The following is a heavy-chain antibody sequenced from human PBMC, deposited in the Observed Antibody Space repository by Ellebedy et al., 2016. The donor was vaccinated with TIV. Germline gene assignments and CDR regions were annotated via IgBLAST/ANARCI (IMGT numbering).Heavy chain of an antibody. CDR1: GFTFSDYY. CDR2: ISGSSDTF. J-gene: IGHJ4*02. Sequence: GGSLRLSXAASGFTFSDYYMTWVRQAPGKGLEWVSYISGSSDTFYYADSVRGRFTISRDNAKNSLYLQMNSLRDDDTAVYYCVTFNTPRGDYWGQGTLVTVSS. CDR3: VTFNTPRGDY. D-gene: IGHD3-10*01. V-gene: IGHV3-48*02.